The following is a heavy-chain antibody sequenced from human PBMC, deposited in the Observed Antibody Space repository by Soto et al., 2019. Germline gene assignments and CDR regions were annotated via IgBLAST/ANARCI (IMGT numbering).Heavy chain of an antibody. V-gene: IGHV4-59*01. CDR2: IYYSGST. CDR1: GGSISSYY. Sequence: PSETLSLTCTVSGGSISSYYWSWIRQPPGKGLEWIGYIYYSGSTNYNPSLKSRVTISVDTSKNQFPLKLSSVTAADTAVYYCAREHYGSSRYYGMDVWGQGTTVTVSS. CDR3: AREHYGSSRYYGMDV. D-gene: IGHD3-10*01. J-gene: IGHJ6*02.